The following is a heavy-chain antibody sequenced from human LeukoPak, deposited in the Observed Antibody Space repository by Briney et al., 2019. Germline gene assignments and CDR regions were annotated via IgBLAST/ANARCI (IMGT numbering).Heavy chain of an antibody. V-gene: IGHV3-7*01. Sequence: GGPLRLSCAASGFTFSSYWMSWVRQAPGKGLEWVANIKQDGSEKYYVDSVKGRFTISRDNAKNSLYLQMNSLRAEDTAVYYCARRRGYCSGGSCYLGYWGQGTLVTVSS. D-gene: IGHD2-15*01. J-gene: IGHJ4*02. CDR2: IKQDGSEK. CDR1: GFTFSSYW. CDR3: ARRRGYCSGGSCYLGY.